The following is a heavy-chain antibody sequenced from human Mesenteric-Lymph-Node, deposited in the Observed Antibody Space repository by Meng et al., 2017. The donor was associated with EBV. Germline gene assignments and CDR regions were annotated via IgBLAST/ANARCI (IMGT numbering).Heavy chain of an antibody. D-gene: IGHD3-9*01. CDR1: DCSISTATAD. CDR3: ARELAGYNPNWFDP. V-gene: IGHV4-39*07. J-gene: IGHJ5*02. CDR2: MYHSGVA. Sequence: SGPVQVMPPGALSLSSTVADCSISTATADWAGIRQPPGSGLESIGTMYHSGVAYYIPSLHSRVTISLDTSKNQLSLKLKSVTAADTAVYYCARELAGYNPNWFDPWGQGALVTVSS.